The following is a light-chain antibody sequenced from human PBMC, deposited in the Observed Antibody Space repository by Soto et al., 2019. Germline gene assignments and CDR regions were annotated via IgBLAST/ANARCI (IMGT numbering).Light chain of an antibody. J-gene: IGKJ2*01. CDR1: HVVSNY. Sequence: AIRMTQSPSSLSASIGDRVTITCRGSHVVSNYLAWYQQKPGKAPKALIYAASFLQSGVPSRFSGSGSGTDFSLTISFLQSEDFATYYCQHYYSYPYTFGQGTTLQMK. CDR2: AAS. V-gene: IGKV1-8*01. CDR3: QHYYSYPYT.